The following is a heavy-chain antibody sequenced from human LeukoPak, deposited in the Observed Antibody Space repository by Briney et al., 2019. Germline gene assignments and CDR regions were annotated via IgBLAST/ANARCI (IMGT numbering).Heavy chain of an antibody. CDR1: GFTFSSYA. D-gene: IGHD6-13*01. Sequence: GGSLRLSCSASGFTFSSYAMRWVRQAPGKGLEYVSAISSNGGSTYYADSVKGRFTISRDNSKNALYLQMSSLRAEDTAVYCCVKDGPAAAGTKYYGMDVWGQGTTVTVSS. CDR2: ISSNGGST. V-gene: IGHV3-64D*06. J-gene: IGHJ6*02. CDR3: VKDGPAAAGTKYYGMDV.